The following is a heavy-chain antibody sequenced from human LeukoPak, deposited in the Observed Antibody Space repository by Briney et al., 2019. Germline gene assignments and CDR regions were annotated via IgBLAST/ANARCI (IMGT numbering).Heavy chain of an antibody. D-gene: IGHD3-3*01. CDR3: ARAGEGFFGWFDP. CDR1: GGSITTFY. V-gene: IGHV4-4*07. CDR2: ISTSGSI. Sequence: PPETLSLTCSVSGGSITTFYWSWIRQPAGKGLEWLGRISTSGSINYNPSLKSRVTMSVDTSKNQLSLKVSSVTAADTAVYYCARAGEGFFGWFDPWGQGTLVTVSS. J-gene: IGHJ5*02.